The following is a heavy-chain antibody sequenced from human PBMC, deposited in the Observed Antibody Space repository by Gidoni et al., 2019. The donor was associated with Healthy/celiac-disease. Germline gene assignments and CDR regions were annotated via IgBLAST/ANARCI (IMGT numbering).Heavy chain of an antibody. D-gene: IGHD3-3*01. Sequence: EVQLVESGGGLVQPGGSLRPSCAASGLTFSNAWMSWVRQAPGKGQEWVGRIKSRPDGGTTDYAAPVKGRFTISRDDSKNTLYLQMNSLKTEDTAVYYCTTDRRITISGVSDAYDYGMDVWGQGTTVTVSS. CDR3: TTDRRITISGVSDAYDYGMDV. CDR1: GLTFSNAW. J-gene: IGHJ6*02. V-gene: IGHV3-15*01. CDR2: IKSRPDGGTT.